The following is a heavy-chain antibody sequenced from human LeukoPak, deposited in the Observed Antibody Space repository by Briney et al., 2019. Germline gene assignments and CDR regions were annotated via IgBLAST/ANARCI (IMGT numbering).Heavy chain of an antibody. D-gene: IGHD2-15*01. J-gene: IGHJ6*02. CDR1: GGSISSSNW. V-gene: IGHV4-4*02. CDR2: IYHSGST. Sequence: SETLSLTCAVSGGSISSSNWWSWVRQPPGKGLEWIGEIYHSGSTNYNPSLKSRVTISVDKSKNQFSLKLSSVTAADTAVYYCARESYCSGGSCYSWLDYYYYYGMDVWGQGTTVTVSS. CDR3: ARESYCSGGSCYSWLDYYYYYGMDV.